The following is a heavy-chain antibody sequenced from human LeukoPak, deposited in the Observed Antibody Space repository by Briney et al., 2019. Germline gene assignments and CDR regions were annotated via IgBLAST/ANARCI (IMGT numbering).Heavy chain of an antibody. CDR3: ARDGRIVVTPSC. Sequence: GGSLRLSCAASGFTFSSYSLTWVRQAPGRGLEWVSSISSSSDFINYADSVKGRFTISRDNAKNSLYLQMNSLRAEDTAVYFRARDGRIVVTPSCWGQGTLVAVSS. V-gene: IGHV3-21*04. CDR2: ISSSSDFI. J-gene: IGHJ4*02. D-gene: IGHD4-23*01. CDR1: GFTFSSYS.